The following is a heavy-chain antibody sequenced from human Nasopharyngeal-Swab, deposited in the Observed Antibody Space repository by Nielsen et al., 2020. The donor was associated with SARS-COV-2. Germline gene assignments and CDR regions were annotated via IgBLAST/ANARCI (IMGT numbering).Heavy chain of an antibody. CDR1: GFTFSSYI. Sequence: GGSLRLSCAASGFTFSSYIMNWVRQAPGKGLEWVSYISSSSSTIHYADSVKGRFTISRDNAKISLYRQMNSLRAEDPSVNDCARLPGTHYWGNGTLVTVSS. D-gene: IGHD1-1*01. CDR3: ARLPGTHY. V-gene: IGHV3-48*04. CDR2: ISSSSSTI. J-gene: IGHJ4*01.